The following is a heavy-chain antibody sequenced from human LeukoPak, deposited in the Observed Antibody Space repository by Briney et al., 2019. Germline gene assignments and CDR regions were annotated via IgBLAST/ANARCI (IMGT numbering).Heavy chain of an antibody. Sequence: TGGSLRLSCAASGFTFSSYAMSWVRQAPGKGLEWASVISGSGGSTYYADSVKGRFTISRDNSKNTLYLQMNSLRAEDTAVYYCAKRRSYDSSGYAYWGQGTLVTVSS. J-gene: IGHJ4*02. D-gene: IGHD3-22*01. CDR3: AKRRSYDSSGYAY. CDR1: GFTFSSYA. CDR2: ISGSGGST. V-gene: IGHV3-23*01.